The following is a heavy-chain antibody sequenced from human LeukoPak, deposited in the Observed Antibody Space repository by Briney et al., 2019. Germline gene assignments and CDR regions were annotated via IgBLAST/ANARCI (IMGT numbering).Heavy chain of an antibody. CDR3: AKDPSQYYYGSGSFQDY. CDR2: IYSGGST. Sequence: GGSLRLSCAASGFTVSSNYMSWVRQAPGKGLEWVSVIYSGGSTYYADSVKGRFTISRDNSKNTLYLQMNSLRAEDTAVYYCAKDPSQYYYGSGSFQDYWGQGTLVTVSS. CDR1: GFTVSSNY. D-gene: IGHD3-10*01. J-gene: IGHJ4*02. V-gene: IGHV3-66*02.